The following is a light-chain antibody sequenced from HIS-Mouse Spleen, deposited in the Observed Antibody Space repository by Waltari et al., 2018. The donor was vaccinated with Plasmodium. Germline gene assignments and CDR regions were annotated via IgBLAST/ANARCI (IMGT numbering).Light chain of an antibody. CDR1: QCISSD. V-gene: IGKV1-39*01. CDR2: AAS. J-gene: IGKJ2*01. CDR3: QQSHT. Sequence: DIQMTQSPSSLSASVVDRVTITGRASQCISSDLNGYQQKPGKAPTLLIYAASSLQSGVPSRFSGSGSGTDFTLTISSLQPEDCATYYCQQSHTFGQGTKLEIK.